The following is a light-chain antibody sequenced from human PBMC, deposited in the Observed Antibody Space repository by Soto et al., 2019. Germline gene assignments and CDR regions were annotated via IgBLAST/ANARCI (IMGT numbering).Light chain of an antibody. J-gene: IGKJ1*01. V-gene: IGKV3-20*01. CDR3: QQYGSSPWT. CDR1: QSVSSSY. CDR2: GAS. Sequence: DIVLTQSPGTLSLPPGERATLSCRASQSVSSSYLAWYQQKPGQAPRLLIYGASSRATGIPDRFSGSGSGTDFTLTISRLEPEDFAVYYCQQYGSSPWTFGQGTKV.